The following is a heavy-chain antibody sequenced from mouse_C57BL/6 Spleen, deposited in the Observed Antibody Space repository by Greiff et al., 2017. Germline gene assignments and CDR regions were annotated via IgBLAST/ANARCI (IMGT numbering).Heavy chain of an antibody. J-gene: IGHJ3*01. CDR3: ARAGGYDGGFAY. D-gene: IGHD2-2*01. Sequence: EVQLVESGPGLVKPSQSLSLTCSVTGYSITSGYYWNWIRQFPGNKLEWMGYISNEGSNNHKPILKNRITITRDTSKNQFFLKLNSLTTENTATYYCARAGGYDGGFAYWGQGTLVTVSA. CDR1: GYSITSGYY. V-gene: IGHV3-6*01. CDR2: ISNEGSN.